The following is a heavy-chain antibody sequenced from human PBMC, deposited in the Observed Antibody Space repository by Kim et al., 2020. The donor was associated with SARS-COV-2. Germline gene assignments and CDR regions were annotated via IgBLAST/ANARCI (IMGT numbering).Heavy chain of an antibody. V-gene: IGHV4-34*01. Sequence: STNSTRSPNSRVTISVATSKNQFSLRLSSVTAADTAVYYCAREGGSRYSSWGQGTLVTVSS. D-gene: IGHD1-20*01. CDR2: ST. J-gene: IGHJ5*02. CDR3: AREGGSRYSS.